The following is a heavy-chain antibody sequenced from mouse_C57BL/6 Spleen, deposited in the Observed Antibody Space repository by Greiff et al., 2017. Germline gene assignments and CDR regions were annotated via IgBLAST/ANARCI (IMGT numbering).Heavy chain of an antibody. CDR1: GYSFTSYY. CDR2: IYPGSGNT. Sequence: VQLQQSGPELVKPGASVKISCKASGYSFTSYYIHWVKQRPGQGLEWIGWIYPGSGNTKYNEKFKGKATLTADTSSSTAYMQLSSLTSEDSAVYYCASYEGDYWDYWGQGTTLTVSS. CDR3: ASYEGDYWDY. V-gene: IGHV1-66*01. D-gene: IGHD2-3*01. J-gene: IGHJ2*01.